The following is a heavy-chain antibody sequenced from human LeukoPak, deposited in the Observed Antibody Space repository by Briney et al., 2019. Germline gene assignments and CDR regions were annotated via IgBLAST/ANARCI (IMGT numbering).Heavy chain of an antibody. J-gene: IGHJ4*02. CDR1: GFTFSSHG. Sequence: GGSLRLSCAASGFTFSSHGMHWVRQAPGKGLEWVTFIRSDGSGNYYGDSVKGRFTLSRDNFKNTLSLQMNSLRAEDTAVYYCVRDRDWGFDYWGQGTLVTVSS. CDR2: IRSDGSGN. V-gene: IGHV3-30*02. D-gene: IGHD3/OR15-3a*01. CDR3: VRDRDWGFDY.